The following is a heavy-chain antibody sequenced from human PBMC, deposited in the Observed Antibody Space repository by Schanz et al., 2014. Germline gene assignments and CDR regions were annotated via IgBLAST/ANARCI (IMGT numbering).Heavy chain of an antibody. CDR2: ISPSGGST. Sequence: QVHLMQSGAEAKKPGASVKVSCKAFGYSFTTYFIHWVRLAPGQGFEWMGLISPSGGSTSYAQKSQGRATMTGETAQGPVSRELTGPPTEDTAVYYCGRGGGAYPQKYGMDVWGQGTTVTVSS. CDR1: GYSFTTYF. J-gene: IGHJ6*02. CDR3: GRGGGAYPQKYGMDV. D-gene: IGHD3-16*01. V-gene: IGHV1-46*01.